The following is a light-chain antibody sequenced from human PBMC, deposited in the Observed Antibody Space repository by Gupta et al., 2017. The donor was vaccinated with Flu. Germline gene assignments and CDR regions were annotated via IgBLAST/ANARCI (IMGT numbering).Light chain of an antibody. V-gene: IGKV3-15*01. CDR1: QSVSSN. J-gene: IGKJ1*01. CDR2: GAS. Sequence: EIVMTQSPATLAVSPGKSATLSCRASQSVSSNLAWYQQKPGQAPRLLIYGASTRATGIPARFSGSGCGTEFTLTISSLQSEDFAVYYCQQYNNWPPWTFGQGTKVEIK. CDR3: QQYNNWPPWT.